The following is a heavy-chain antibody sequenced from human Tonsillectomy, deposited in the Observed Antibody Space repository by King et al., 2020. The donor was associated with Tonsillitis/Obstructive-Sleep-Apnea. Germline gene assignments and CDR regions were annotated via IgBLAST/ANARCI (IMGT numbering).Heavy chain of an antibody. CDR1: GGSFNGYS. CDR3: ARSSGWYWFDP. Sequence: VQLPQWGAGLLKPSETLSLTCAVYGGSFNGYSWSWLRQPPGKGLEWIGEINHSGSTNYNPSLKSRVTISVGTSKNQFSLKLSSVTAADTAVYYCARSSGWYWFDPWGQGTLVTVSS. V-gene: IGHV4-34*01. CDR2: INHSGST. D-gene: IGHD6-19*01. J-gene: IGHJ5*02.